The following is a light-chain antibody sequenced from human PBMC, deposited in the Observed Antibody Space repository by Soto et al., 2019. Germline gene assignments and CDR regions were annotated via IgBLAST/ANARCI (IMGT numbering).Light chain of an antibody. CDR2: AAS. CDR1: QDIRTY. CDR3: QQSFSTLLIT. V-gene: IGKV1-39*01. Sequence: IQMTQSPSSLSASVGDGVTITCRASQDIRTYLNWYQQKPGKAPKLLISAASSLQSGVPSRFSARGSGTDVTLIISTLQPEDFATYYCQQSFSTLLITFGQGTRLEVK. J-gene: IGKJ5*01.